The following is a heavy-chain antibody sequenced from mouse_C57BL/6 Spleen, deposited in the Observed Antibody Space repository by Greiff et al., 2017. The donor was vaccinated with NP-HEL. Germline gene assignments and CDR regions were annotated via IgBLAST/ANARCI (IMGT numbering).Heavy chain of an antibody. J-gene: IGHJ2*01. CDR2: IDPSDSYT. Sequence: QVQLQQPGAELVKPGASVKLSCKASGYTFTSYWMQWVKQRPGQGLEWIGEIDPSDSYTNYIQKFKGKATLTVDTSSSTAYMQLSSLTSEDSAVYYCARSLTTVVAPYYFDYWGQGTTLTVSS. D-gene: IGHD1-1*01. CDR1: GYTFTSYW. CDR3: ARSLTTVVAPYYFDY. V-gene: IGHV1-50*01.